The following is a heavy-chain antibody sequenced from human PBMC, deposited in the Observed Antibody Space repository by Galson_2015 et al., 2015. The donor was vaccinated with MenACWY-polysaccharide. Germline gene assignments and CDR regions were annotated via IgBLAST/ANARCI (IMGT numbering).Heavy chain of an antibody. J-gene: IGHJ4*02. CDR2: LSQATTT. CDR1: GFIFNTYG. V-gene: IGHV3-23*01. Sequence: SLRLSCAASGFIFNTYGMAWVRQAPGKGLEWVSALSQATTTYYSASVKGRFTISRDNSKNTLYLQMNSLRVEDTAVYYCAREGFCSGGTCYFYDCWGQGILVTVS. D-gene: IGHD2-15*01. CDR3: AREGFCSGGTCYFYDC.